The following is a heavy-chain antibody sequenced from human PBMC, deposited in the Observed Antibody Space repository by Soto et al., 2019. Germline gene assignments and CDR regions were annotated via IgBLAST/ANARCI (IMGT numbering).Heavy chain of an antibody. Sequence: SETLSLTCAVSGGSIRSNNWWSWVRQPPGKGLEWIGEIFQSGSTNYNPSLKTRVTISVDKSKNQFSLKLSSVTAADTAVYYCASQHYYDSSGYYVVYWGQGTLVTVS. J-gene: IGHJ4*02. CDR2: IFQSGST. D-gene: IGHD3-22*01. V-gene: IGHV4-4*02. CDR1: GGSIRSNNW. CDR3: ASQHYYDSSGYYVVY.